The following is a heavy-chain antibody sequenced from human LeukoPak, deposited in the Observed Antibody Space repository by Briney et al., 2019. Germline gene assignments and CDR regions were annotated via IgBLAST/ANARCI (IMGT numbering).Heavy chain of an antibody. J-gene: IGHJ4*02. D-gene: IGHD3-9*01. V-gene: IGHV4-30-4*01. CDR2: IYYSGYT. CDR1: GGSISSGDYY. CDR3: ARGADIVTGYYLDY. Sequence: PSQTLSLTCTVSGGSISSGDYYWSWIRQPPGKGLEWIGYIYYSGYTYYNPSLKSRVTISVDTSKNQFSLELSSVTAADTAVYYCARGADIVTGYYLDYWGQGTLVTVSS.